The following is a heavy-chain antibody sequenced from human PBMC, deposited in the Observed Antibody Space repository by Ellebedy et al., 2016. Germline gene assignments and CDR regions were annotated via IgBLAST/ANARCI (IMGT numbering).Heavy chain of an antibody. J-gene: IGHJ5*02. Sequence: SETLSLXCTVSGGSISSSNYYWGWIRQPPGKGLEWIGSIYYSGSTYYNPSLKSRVTISVDTSKNQFSLKLSSVTAADTAVYYCARSPHYYDSSGQPWFDPWGQGTLVTVSS. CDR3: ARSPHYYDSSGQPWFDP. CDR1: GGSISSSNYY. V-gene: IGHV4-39*01. D-gene: IGHD3-22*01. CDR2: IYYSGST.